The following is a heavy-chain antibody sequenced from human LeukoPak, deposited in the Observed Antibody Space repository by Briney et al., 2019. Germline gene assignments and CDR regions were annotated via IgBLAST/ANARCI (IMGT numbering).Heavy chain of an antibody. CDR3: AKPSYCTNGVCYRSSWYYFDY. V-gene: IGHV3-23*01. J-gene: IGHJ4*02. Sequence: PGESLSLSCAASAFTFTRFSMTWVRQGPGRGLEFVASIIYSGRATYYADCVTGRSTNSRDNSKNTMYLQMNSVRAEDTGVYYCAKPSYCTNGVCYRSSWYYFDYWGQGTLVTVSS. CDR1: AFTFTRFS. D-gene: IGHD2-8*01. CDR2: IIYSGRAT.